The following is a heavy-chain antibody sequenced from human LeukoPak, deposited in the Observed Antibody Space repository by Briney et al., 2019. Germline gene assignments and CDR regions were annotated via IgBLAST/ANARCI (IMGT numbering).Heavy chain of an antibody. CDR1: AFTFSRDD. D-gene: IGHD5-18*01. J-gene: IGHJ4*02. CDR2: ISGNGAGT. Sequence: GGSLRLSCAASAFTFSRDDMAWVRQPPGKRPEWISSISGNGAGTHYIDSVRGRFIISRDNSKNTVYLQMNSLRAEGTAIYYCAREDSSMVLSLDYWGQGTLVTVSS. V-gene: IGHV3-23*01. CDR3: AREDSSMVLSLDY.